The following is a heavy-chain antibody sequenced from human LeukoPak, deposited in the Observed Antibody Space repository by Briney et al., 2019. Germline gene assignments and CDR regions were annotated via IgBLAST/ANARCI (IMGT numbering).Heavy chain of an antibody. J-gene: IGHJ5*02. CDR3: ARDGTHYDYVWGSYRYTHNWFDP. D-gene: IGHD3-16*02. V-gene: IGHV4-4*07. CDR1: GGSISSYY. Sequence: SETLSLTCTVSGGSISSYYWSWIRQPAGKGLEWIGRIYTSGSTNYNPSLKSRVTMSVDTSKNQFSLKLSSVTAADTAVYYCARDGTHYDYVWGSYRYTHNWFDPWGQGTLVTVSS. CDR2: IYTSGST.